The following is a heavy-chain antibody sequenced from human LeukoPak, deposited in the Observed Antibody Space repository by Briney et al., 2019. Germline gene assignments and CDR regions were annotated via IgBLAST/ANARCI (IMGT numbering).Heavy chain of an antibody. J-gene: IGHJ4*02. CDR1: GYSISSGYY. CDR2: ISGSGGST. CDR3: AKVGAKTTVTDFDY. D-gene: IGHD4-17*01. Sequence: SLSLTCTVSGYSISSGYYWGWIRQPPGNELERVSAISGSGGSTYYADSVKGRLTISRDNSKNTLYLQMNSLRAEDTAVYYCAKVGAKTTVTDFDYWGQGTLVTVSS. V-gene: IGHV3-23*01.